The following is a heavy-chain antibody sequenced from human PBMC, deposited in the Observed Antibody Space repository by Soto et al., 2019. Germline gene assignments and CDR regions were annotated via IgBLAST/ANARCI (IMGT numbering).Heavy chain of an antibody. V-gene: IGHV1-69*13. CDR3: ARDPEATVPLFFGMDV. Sequence: GASVKVSCKASGGGNLRDYRTTWVRQAPGQGLEWMGGIIPKLGSANYAQNFQGRVTITADESTSTAYMELSSLRSEDTAVYYCARDPEATVPLFFGMDVWGQGTTVTVSS. D-gene: IGHD5-12*01. CDR2: IIPKLGSA. J-gene: IGHJ6*02. CDR1: GGGNLRDYR.